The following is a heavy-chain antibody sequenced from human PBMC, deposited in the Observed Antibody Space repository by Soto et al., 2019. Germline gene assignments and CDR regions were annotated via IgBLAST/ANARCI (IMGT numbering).Heavy chain of an antibody. J-gene: IGHJ6*02. CDR1: GGSFSGYY. CDR3: ARGRYILTGFYYYYYYGMDV. V-gene: IGHV4-34*01. D-gene: IGHD3-9*01. CDR2: INHSGST. Sequence: PSETLSLTCAVYGGSFSGYYWSWIRQPPGKGLEWIGEINHSGSTNYNPSLKSRVTISVDTSKNQFSLKLSSVTAADTAVYYCARGRYILTGFYYYYYYGMDVWGQGTTVT.